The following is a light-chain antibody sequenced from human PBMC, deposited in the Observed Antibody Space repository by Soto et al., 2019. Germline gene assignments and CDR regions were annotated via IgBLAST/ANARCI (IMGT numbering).Light chain of an antibody. CDR2: TLS. Sequence: DIVMTQSPLSLPVTPGEPASISCRSSQSLLHSNGYNYLDWYLQKPGQSPQLLIYTLSYRASGVPDRFSGSGSGTDFTLKISRVEAEDVGVYYCMQRIEFPFGGGTKVDIK. J-gene: IGKJ4*01. CDR1: QSLLHSNGYNY. CDR3: MQRIEFP. V-gene: IGKV2-40*01.